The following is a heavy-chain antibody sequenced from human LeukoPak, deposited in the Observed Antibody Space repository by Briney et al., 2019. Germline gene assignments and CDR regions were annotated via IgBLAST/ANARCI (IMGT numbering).Heavy chain of an antibody. V-gene: IGHV1-2*02. Sequence: GASVKVSCKASGYSFTGYYIHWVRQAPGQGLEWMGWINPNTGGTNFAQKFQGRVTMTRDTSITTTHMEPSSLRSDDTAVYYCATVDQWLAYDYWGQGTLVTVSS. D-gene: IGHD6-19*01. CDR1: GYSFTGYY. CDR2: INPNTGGT. CDR3: ATVDQWLAYDY. J-gene: IGHJ4*02.